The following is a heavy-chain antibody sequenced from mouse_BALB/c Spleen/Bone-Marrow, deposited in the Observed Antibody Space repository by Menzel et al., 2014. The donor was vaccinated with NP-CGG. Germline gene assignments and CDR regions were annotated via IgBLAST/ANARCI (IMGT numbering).Heavy chain of an antibody. CDR2: INPGNGRA. Sequence: VQLEQSCAELVKPGASVNLACKASGYTFTSYGASWVKQRPGQGLACIGTINPGNGRANYNEKFKNKATLTVDKSTSTAYMQVRSLTSEASGVYYSTRRDLRSWFAYWGQWTLVTVSA. V-gene: IGHV1S81*02. J-gene: IGHJ3*01. CDR1: GYTFTSYG. D-gene: IGHD3-3*01. CDR3: TRRDLRSWFAY.